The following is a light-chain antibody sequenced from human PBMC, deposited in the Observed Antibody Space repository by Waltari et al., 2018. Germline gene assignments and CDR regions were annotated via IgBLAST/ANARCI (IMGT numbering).Light chain of an antibody. CDR1: QSITTY. J-gene: IGKJ1*01. V-gene: IGKV1-39*01. CDR2: GAS. CDR3: QQTYSTPPWA. Sequence: IQMTQSPSSLSASVGDTVTITCRASQSITTYLNWYQQKAGKAPELLIFGASSLQTGVPSRFSGSGSGTDFTLTINSLQPEDFATYYCQQTYSTPPWAFGQGTNMEI.